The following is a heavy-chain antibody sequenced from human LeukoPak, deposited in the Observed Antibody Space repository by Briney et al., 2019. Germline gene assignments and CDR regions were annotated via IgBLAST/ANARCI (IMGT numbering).Heavy chain of an antibody. CDR1: GFTFSSYS. D-gene: IGHD2-2*01. Sequence: GGSLRLSCAASGFTFSSYSMNWVRQAPGKGLEWVSSISSSSSYIYYADSVKGRFTISRDNAENSLYLQMNSLRAEDTAVYYCARGNGGFCSSTSCFLIDWFDPWGQGTLVTVSS. CDR3: ARGNGGFCSSTSCFLIDWFDP. V-gene: IGHV3-21*01. J-gene: IGHJ5*02. CDR2: ISSSSSYI.